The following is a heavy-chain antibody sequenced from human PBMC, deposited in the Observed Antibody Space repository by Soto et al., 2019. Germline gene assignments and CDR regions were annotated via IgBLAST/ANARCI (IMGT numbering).Heavy chain of an antibody. CDR3: VSLYFYDSSGYYSPPDSLDAFDI. CDR1: GGSISSGGYY. Sequence: SETLSLTCTVSGGSISSGGYYWSWIRQHPGKGLEWIGYIYYSGSTYYNPSLKSRVTTSVDTSKNQFSLKLSSVTAADTAVYYFVSLYFYDSSGYYSPPDSLDAFDIWGQGAMVT. V-gene: IGHV4-31*03. CDR2: IYYSGST. D-gene: IGHD3-22*01. J-gene: IGHJ3*02.